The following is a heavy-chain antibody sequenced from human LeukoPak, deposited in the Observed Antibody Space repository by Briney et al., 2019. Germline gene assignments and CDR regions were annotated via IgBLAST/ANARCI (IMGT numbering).Heavy chain of an antibody. CDR3: ATFGYSYGYSDY. CDR2: ISGNGGTV. Sequence: PGGSLRLSCTGSTFTFSDYAMSWVRQAPGKGLEWVSSISGNGGTVYYGDSVKGRFTISRDNSKNTLYLQMSGLRAEDTAVYYCATFGYSYGYSDYWGQGTLVTVSS. CDR1: TFTFSDYA. J-gene: IGHJ4*02. D-gene: IGHD5-18*01. V-gene: IGHV3-23*01.